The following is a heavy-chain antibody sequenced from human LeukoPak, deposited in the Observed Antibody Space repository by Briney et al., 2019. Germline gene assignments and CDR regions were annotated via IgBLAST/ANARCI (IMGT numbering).Heavy chain of an antibody. J-gene: IGHJ4*02. CDR1: GGSFSGDY. Sequence: PSETLSLTCAVYGGSFSGDYWNWIRQPPGKGLEWIGEINYSGSTNSNPSLKSRVTISVDRSKNQFSLKLSSVTAEDTAVYYCARRPRYSSGWYYFDSWGQGTLVTVSS. CDR2: INYSGST. V-gene: IGHV4-34*01. D-gene: IGHD6-19*01. CDR3: ARRPRYSSGWYYFDS.